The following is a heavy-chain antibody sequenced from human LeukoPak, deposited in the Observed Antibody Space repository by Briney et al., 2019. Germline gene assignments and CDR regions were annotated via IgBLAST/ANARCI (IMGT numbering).Heavy chain of an antibody. CDR2: ICWNSGSI. D-gene: IGHD1-26*01. CDR3: AKAAQQSTVGATSFDY. J-gene: IGHJ4*02. V-gene: IGHV3-9*01. Sequence: GRSLRLSCAASGFTFDDYAMHWVRQAPGKGLEWVSGICWNSGSIGYADSVKGRFTISRDNAKNSLYLQMNSLRAEDTALYYCAKAAQQSTVGATSFDYWGQGTLVTVSS. CDR1: GFTFDDYA.